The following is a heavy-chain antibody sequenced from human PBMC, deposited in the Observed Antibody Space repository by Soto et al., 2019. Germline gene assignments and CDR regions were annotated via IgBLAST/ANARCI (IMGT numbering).Heavy chain of an antibody. CDR2: ISGSGGST. Sequence: EVHLLESGGGLEQPGGSLRLSCAASAFIFSNYAMSWVRQAPGKGLEWVSSISGSGGSTYYADSVKGRFTISRDNSKNTLFLQMNSLRSEYTAVYDCARFFGSGYDSDYWGQGTLVTVSS. CDR1: AFIFSNYA. D-gene: IGHD5-12*01. V-gene: IGHV3-23*01. J-gene: IGHJ4*02. CDR3: ARFFGSGYDSDY.